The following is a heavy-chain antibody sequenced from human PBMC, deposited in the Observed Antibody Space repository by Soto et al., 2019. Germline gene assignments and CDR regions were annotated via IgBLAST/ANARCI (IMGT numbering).Heavy chain of an antibody. Sequence: GASVKVSCKASGYTFTSYGISWVRQAPGQGLEWMGWINPYNGNTKYAQKLQGRVTMTTGTSTSTAYMELRSPRSDDTAVDYCARDAAVGLFDYWGQGTLVTVSS. J-gene: IGHJ4*02. V-gene: IGHV1-18*01. CDR3: ARDAAVGLFDY. CDR1: GYTFTSYG. CDR2: INPYNGNT. D-gene: IGHD1-26*01.